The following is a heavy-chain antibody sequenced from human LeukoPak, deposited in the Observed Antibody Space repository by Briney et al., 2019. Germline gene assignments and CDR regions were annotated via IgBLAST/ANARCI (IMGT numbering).Heavy chain of an antibody. CDR3: AKRTMSAFDS. CDR2: ISGSGNGT. CDR1: GFTFRTYA. Sequence: GGSLRLSCTASGFTFRTYAMNWVRQAPGKGLEWLSGISGSGNGTYYADSVKGRFTISRDNSKNVVYLQMNSLTVEDAATYYCAKRTMSAFDSWGQGTLLIVSS. V-gene: IGHV3-23*01. D-gene: IGHD5-24*01. J-gene: IGHJ4*02.